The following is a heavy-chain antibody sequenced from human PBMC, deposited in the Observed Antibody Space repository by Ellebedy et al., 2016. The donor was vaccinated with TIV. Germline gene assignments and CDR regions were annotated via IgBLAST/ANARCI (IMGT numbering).Heavy chain of an antibody. J-gene: IGHJ4*02. V-gene: IGHV3-23*01. CDR1: GFPFSTSG. D-gene: IGHD3-16*01. CDR3: AKYHYDYIL. CDR2: LSASGAAT. Sequence: GGSLRLSXAASGFPFSTSGMSWLRQAPGKGPEWVSGLSASGAATYYTDSVKGRFTISRDNSKNTLYLQMNSLRAEDTAVYYCAKYHYDYILWGQGTLVTVSS.